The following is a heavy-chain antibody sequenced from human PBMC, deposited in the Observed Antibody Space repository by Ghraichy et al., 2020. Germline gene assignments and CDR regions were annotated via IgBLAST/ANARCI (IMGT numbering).Heavy chain of an antibody. CDR3: ARDRVYVGATLEADYYYGMDV. CDR1: GGSISSYY. V-gene: IGHV4-59*01. J-gene: IGHJ6*02. Sequence: TLSLTCTVSGGSISSYYWSWIRQPPGKGLEWIGYIYYSGSTNYNPSLKSRVTISVDTSKNQFSLKLSSVTAADTAVYYCARDRVYVGATLEADYYYGMDVWGQGTTVTVSS. CDR2: IYYSGST. D-gene: IGHD1-26*01.